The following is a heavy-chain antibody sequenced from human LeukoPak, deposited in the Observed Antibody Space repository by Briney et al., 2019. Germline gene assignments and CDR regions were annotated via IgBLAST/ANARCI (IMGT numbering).Heavy chain of an antibody. CDR3: ARYLVGASDLYYFDY. J-gene: IGHJ4*02. V-gene: IGHV3-72*01. CDR1: GFTFSDHY. CDR2: TRNKAHSYTT. D-gene: IGHD1-26*01. Sequence: GGSLRLSCAASGFTFSDHYMDWVRKAPGKGLEWVGRTRNKAHSYTTEYAASVKGRFTISRDDSKNSLYLQMNSLKTEDTAVYYCARYLVGASDLYYFDYWGQGTLVTVSS.